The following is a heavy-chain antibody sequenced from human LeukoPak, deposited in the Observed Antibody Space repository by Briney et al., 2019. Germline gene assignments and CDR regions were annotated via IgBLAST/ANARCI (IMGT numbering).Heavy chain of an antibody. V-gene: IGHV4-39*01. CDR3: ARLLGRLFDY. Sequence: KPSETLSLTCTVCGGSISSSSYYGGWIRQPPGKGLEWIGSIYYSGSTYYNPSLQSRVTISVDTSKPQFSLKLSSVPAADTAVYSCARLLGRLFDYWGQGTLVTVSS. CDR2: IYYSGST. CDR1: GGSISSSSYY. D-gene: IGHD7-27*01. J-gene: IGHJ4*02.